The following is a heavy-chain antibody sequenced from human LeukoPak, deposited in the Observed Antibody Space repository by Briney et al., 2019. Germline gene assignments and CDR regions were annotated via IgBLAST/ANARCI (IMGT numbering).Heavy chain of an antibody. CDR1: GGSISSSSYY. D-gene: IGHD3-22*01. Sequence: PSETLSLTCTVSGGSISSSSYYWGWIRQPPGKGLEWIGSIYYSGSTNYNPSLKSRVTISVDTSKNQFSLKLSSVTAADTAVYYCARESLLYYDSSGYYCGAFDIWGQGTMVTVSS. CDR3: ARESLLYYDSSGYYCGAFDI. CDR2: IYYSGST. V-gene: IGHV4-39*07. J-gene: IGHJ3*02.